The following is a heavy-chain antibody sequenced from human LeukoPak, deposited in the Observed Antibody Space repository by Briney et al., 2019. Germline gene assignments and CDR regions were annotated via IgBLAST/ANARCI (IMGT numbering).Heavy chain of an antibody. V-gene: IGHV3-21*01. D-gene: IGHD2-2*03. CDR2: ISGDSTYI. CDR1: GFTFISYT. J-gene: IGHJ4*02. Sequence: PGGSLRLSCAASGFTFISYTMNWVRQAPGKGLEWVSSISGDSTYIYYADSVKGRFTISRDTTKNSAYLQMNGLRAEDTAIYFCARDGYCNSITCFDYWGQGTLVTVSS. CDR3: ARDGYCNSITCFDY.